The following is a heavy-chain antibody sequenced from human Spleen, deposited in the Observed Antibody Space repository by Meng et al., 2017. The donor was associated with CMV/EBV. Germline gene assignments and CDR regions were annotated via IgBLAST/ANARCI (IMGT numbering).Heavy chain of an antibody. J-gene: IGHJ3*02. CDR2: INPKSGGT. CDR3: ATGLAYCSGGSCYSALDI. V-gene: IGHV1-2*02. D-gene: IGHD2-15*01. CDR1: GYIFTGYY. Sequence: ASVKVSCMASGYIFTGYYMHWVRQAPGKGLEWMGGINPKSGGTNYAQKFQGRVTMTRDTSISTAYMQLSSLRSEDTAVYYCATGLAYCSGGSCYSALDIWGQGTVVTVSS.